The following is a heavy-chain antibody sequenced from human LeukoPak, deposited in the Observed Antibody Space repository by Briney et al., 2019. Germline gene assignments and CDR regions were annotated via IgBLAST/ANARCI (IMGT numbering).Heavy chain of an antibody. CDR3: TKYSRSSSVIWVFDS. Sequence: GGSLRLSCAASGFTFSSYAMSWVRQSAGKRLEWVSTITGSGGTTYFADSVKGRFTISRDNSKNTLYLQMTSLRADDTAVYYRTKYSRSSSVIWVFDSWGQGTQVTVSS. V-gene: IGHV3-23*01. CDR2: ITGSGGTT. CDR1: GFTFSSYA. J-gene: IGHJ4*02. D-gene: IGHD1-26*01.